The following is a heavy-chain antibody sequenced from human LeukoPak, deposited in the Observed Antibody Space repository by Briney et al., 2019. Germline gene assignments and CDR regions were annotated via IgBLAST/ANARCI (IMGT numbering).Heavy chain of an antibody. CDR2: IKEDGSEK. Sequence: GGSLRLSCAASGFTFSTYWMSWVRQAPGKGLEWVANIKEDGSEKNYADSVKGRFTISRDNAKNSLYLQMNSLRAEDTAVYYCARDHDYGGNSPFDYWGQGTLVTVSS. V-gene: IGHV3-7*01. CDR3: ARDHDYGGNSPFDY. D-gene: IGHD4-23*01. CDR1: GFTFSTYW. J-gene: IGHJ4*02.